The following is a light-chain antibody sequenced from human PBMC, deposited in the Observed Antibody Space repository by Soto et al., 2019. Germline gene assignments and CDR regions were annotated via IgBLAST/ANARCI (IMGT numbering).Light chain of an antibody. V-gene: IGKV1-39*01. Sequence: DIQMTQSPSSLSASVGDRVTITCRASQSISSYLNWYQQKPGKAPKLLIYAASSLQSGVPSRFSGNGSATDFTLTISSRQPEDFATYYCQQSYRTPRTFGQGTKVEIK. CDR2: AAS. CDR3: QQSYRTPRT. J-gene: IGKJ1*01. CDR1: QSISSY.